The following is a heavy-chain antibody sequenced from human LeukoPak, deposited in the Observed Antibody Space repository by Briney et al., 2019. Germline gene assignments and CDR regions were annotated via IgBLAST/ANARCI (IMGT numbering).Heavy chain of an antibody. V-gene: IGHV3-7*03. J-gene: IGHJ4*02. CDR2: IKQDGSEQ. Sequence: GGSLRLSCAASGFTFSSYAMSWVRQAPGKGLEWVADIKQDGSEQYYVDSVRGRFTISRDNGKNSLYLQMNSLRVEDTAVYYCARGSGRGLWLVNYWGQGTLVTVSS. CDR3: ARGSGRGLWLVNY. D-gene: IGHD6-19*01. CDR1: GFTFSSYA.